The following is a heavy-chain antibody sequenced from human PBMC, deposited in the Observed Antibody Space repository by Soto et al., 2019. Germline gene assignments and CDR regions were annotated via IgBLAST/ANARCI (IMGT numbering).Heavy chain of an antibody. CDR2: IYPGDSDT. CDR1: GYSFTSYW. J-gene: IGHJ6*02. Sequence: ESLKISCKGSGYSFTSYWIGWVRQMPGKGLEWMGIIYPGDSDTRYSPSFQGQVTISADKSISTAYLQWSSLKASDTAMYYCARHGWAGTTGYYYYGMDVWGQGTTVTVSS. D-gene: IGHD1-7*01. V-gene: IGHV5-51*01. CDR3: ARHGWAGTTGYYYYGMDV.